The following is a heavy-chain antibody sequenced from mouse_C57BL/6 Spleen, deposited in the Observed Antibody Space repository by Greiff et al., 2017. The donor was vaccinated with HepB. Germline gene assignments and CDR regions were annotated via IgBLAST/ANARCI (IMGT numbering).Heavy chain of an antibody. Sequence: EVKLEESGGGLVQPGGSMKLSCVASGFTFSNYWMNWVRQSPEKGLEWVAQIRLKSDNYATHYAESVKGRFTISRDDSKSSVYLQMNNLRAEDTGIYYCTVLRGWYYFDYWGQGTTLTVSS. CDR1: GFTFSNYW. V-gene: IGHV6-3*01. J-gene: IGHJ2*01. CDR3: TVLRGWYYFDY. CDR2: IRLKSDNYAT. D-gene: IGHD1-1*02.